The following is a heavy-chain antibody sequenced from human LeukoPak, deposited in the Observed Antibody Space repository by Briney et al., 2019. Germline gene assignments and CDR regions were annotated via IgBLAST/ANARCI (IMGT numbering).Heavy chain of an antibody. V-gene: IGHV3-23*01. D-gene: IGHD4-17*01. CDR2: ISGSGGST. Sequence: GGSLRLSCAASGFTFSDYYMSWIRQAPGKGLEWVSAISGSGGSTYYADSVKGRFTISRDNSKNTLYLQMNSLRAEDTAVYYCAKEPDYGDYFDYWGQGTLVTVSS. CDR3: AKEPDYGDYFDY. CDR1: GFTFSDYY. J-gene: IGHJ4*02.